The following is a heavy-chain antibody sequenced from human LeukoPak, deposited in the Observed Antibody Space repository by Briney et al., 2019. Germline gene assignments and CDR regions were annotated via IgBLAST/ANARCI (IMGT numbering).Heavy chain of an antibody. CDR1: GFTFSSYS. D-gene: IGHD3-22*01. J-gene: IGHJ3*02. CDR3: ARELVVAHGAFDI. Sequence: TGGSLRLSCAASGFTFSSYSMNWIRQAPGKGLEWVSSISSTSSYIYYADSVKGRFTISRDSAKNSLYLQMNSLRAEDTAVYYCARELVVAHGAFDIWGQGTMVTVSS. V-gene: IGHV3-21*01. CDR2: ISSTSSYI.